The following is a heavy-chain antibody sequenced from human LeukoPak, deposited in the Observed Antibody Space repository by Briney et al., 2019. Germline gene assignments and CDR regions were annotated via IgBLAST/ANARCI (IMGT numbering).Heavy chain of an antibody. CDR2: IKQDGREK. D-gene: IGHD1-1*01. CDR1: GFTISSYW. CDR3: ARRVQRDY. J-gene: IGHJ4*02. V-gene: IGHV3-7*01. Sequence: GGSLRLSCAASGFTISSYWMSWVRQAPGKGLEWVANIKQDGREKYYVDSVKGRFTISRDNAKNSLYLQMNSLRAEDTAVYYCARRVQRDYWGQGTLVTVSS.